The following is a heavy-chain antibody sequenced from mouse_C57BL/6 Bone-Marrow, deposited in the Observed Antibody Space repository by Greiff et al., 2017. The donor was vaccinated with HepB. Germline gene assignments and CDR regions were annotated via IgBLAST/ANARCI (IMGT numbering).Heavy chain of an antibody. Sequence: QVQLKESGAELARPGASVKMSCKASGYTFTSYTMHWVKQRPGQGLEWIGYFNPSSGYTKYNQKFKDKATLTADKSSSTAYMQLSSLTSEDSAVYYCARIYYGIPFDYWGQGTTLTVSS. CDR1: GYTFTSYT. CDR2: FNPSSGYT. D-gene: IGHD2-1*01. V-gene: IGHV1-4*01. J-gene: IGHJ2*01. CDR3: ARIYYGIPFDY.